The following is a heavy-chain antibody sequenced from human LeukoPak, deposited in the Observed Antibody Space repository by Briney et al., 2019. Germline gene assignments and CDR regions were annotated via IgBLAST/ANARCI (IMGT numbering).Heavy chain of an antibody. Sequence: KPSETLSLTCTVSGGSISSYYWSWIRQPPGKGLEWIGYIYYSGSTNYNPSLKSRVTISVDTSKNQFSLELSSVTAADTAVYYCARDVPPYYDFWTERGAFDIWGQGTMVTVSS. CDR2: IYYSGST. D-gene: IGHD3-3*01. CDR1: GGSISSYY. V-gene: IGHV4-59*12. CDR3: ARDVPPYYDFWTERGAFDI. J-gene: IGHJ3*02.